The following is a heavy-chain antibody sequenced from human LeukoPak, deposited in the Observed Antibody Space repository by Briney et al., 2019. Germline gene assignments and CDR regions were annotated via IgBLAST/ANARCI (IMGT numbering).Heavy chain of an antibody. V-gene: IGHV1-69*13. D-gene: IGHD5-12*01. CDR2: IIPIFGTA. Sequence: ASVKVSCKASGGTFSSYAISWVRQAPGQGLEWMGGIIPIFGTANYAQKFQGRVTITADESTSTAYMELSSLRSEDTAVYYCARGRGYSGYDSPLDYRGQGTLVTVSS. J-gene: IGHJ4*02. CDR1: GGTFSSYA. CDR3: ARGRGYSGYDSPLDY.